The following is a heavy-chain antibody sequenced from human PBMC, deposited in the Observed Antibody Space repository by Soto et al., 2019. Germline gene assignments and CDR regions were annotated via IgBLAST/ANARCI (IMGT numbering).Heavy chain of an antibody. J-gene: IGHJ6*02. CDR2: ISYDGSNK. Sequence: QVQLVESGGGVVQPGRSLRLSCAASGFTFSSYAMHWVRQAPGKGLEWVAVISYDGSNKYYADSVKGRFTISRDNSKNTLYLQMNSLRAEDTDVYYCARDRGQRYCSGGSCYEWGSGMDVWVQGTTVTVSS. V-gene: IGHV3-30-3*01. D-gene: IGHD2-15*01. CDR3: ARDRGQRYCSGGSCYEWGSGMDV. CDR1: GFTFSSYA.